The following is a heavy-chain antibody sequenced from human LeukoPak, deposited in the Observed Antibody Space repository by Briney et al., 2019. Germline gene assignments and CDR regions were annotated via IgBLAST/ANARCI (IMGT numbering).Heavy chain of an antibody. J-gene: IGHJ4*02. CDR1: GFTFSSYA. CDR3: ARGWTSPFDY. CDR2: ISTSGNTT. V-gene: IGHV3-23*01. D-gene: IGHD2-15*01. Sequence: PGGSLRLSCAASGFTFSSYAMTWVRQAPGKGLEWVSTISTSGNTTYYADSVKGRFTISRDNSKNTLYLQMNSLRAEDTAVYYCARGWTSPFDYWGQGTLVTVSS.